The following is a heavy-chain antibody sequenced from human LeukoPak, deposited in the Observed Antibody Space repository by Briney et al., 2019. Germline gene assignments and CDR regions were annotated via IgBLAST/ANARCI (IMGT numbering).Heavy chain of an antibody. CDR3: AKDNPVRGVIISDY. CDR2: ISGSGGST. CDR1: GFTFSSYA. V-gene: IGHV3-23*01. Sequence: GGSLRLSCAASGFTFSSYAMSWVRQVPGKGLGWVSAISGSGGSTYYADSVKGRFTISRDNSKNTLYLQMNSLRAEDTAVYYCAKDNPVRGVIISDYWGQGTLVTVSS. D-gene: IGHD3-10*01. J-gene: IGHJ4*02.